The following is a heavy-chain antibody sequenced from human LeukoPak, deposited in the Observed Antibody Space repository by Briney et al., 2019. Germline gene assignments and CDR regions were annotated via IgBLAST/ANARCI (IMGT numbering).Heavy chain of an antibody. CDR3: ARGLGYSYGQYYFDY. CDR2: IYSGGST. Sequence: GRSLRLSCAASGFTFSSYSMHWVRQAPGKGLEWVSVIYSGGSTYYADSVKGRFTISRDNSKNTLYLQMNSLRAEDTAVYYCARGLGYSYGQYYFDYWGQGTLVTVSS. CDR1: GFTFSSYS. D-gene: IGHD5-18*01. J-gene: IGHJ4*02. V-gene: IGHV3-66*01.